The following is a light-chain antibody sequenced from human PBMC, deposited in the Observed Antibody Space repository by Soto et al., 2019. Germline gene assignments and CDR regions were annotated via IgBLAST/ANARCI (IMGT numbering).Light chain of an antibody. CDR3: SSYTGSSTRYV. J-gene: IGLJ1*01. Sequence: QSALTQPASVSGSPGQSITISCTGTSNDVGGYDYVSWYQHHPGKAPKLMIYEVSDRPSGVSNRFSGSKSGNTASLTISGLQAEDEADYYCSSYTGSSTRYVFGTGTKLTV. CDR2: EVS. V-gene: IGLV2-14*01. CDR1: SNDVGGYDY.